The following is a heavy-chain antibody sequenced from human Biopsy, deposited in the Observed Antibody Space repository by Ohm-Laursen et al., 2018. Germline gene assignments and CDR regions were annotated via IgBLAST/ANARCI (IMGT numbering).Heavy chain of an antibody. CDR2: IYSSGRT. J-gene: IGHJ4*02. CDR1: GGSLNNHY. Sequence: SDTLSLTCSVSGGSLNNHYWSWIRQSPGKGLEWLAYIYSSGRTNYNPSLKSRIIVSVDPTKNQIPWKVNSVTATDTAMYYCARHDRSGYWGLDYWGQGALVTVSA. D-gene: IGHD3-22*01. V-gene: IGHV4-4*08. CDR3: ARHDRSGYWGLDY.